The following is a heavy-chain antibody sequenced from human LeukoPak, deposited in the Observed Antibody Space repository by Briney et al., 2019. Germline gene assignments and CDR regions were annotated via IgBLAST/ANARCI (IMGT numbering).Heavy chain of an antibody. CDR1: GFTFSSYG. D-gene: IGHD4-17*01. CDR3: AKDWYSEDYGDVPSSMDV. CDR2: ISYGGGNK. Sequence: GGSLRLSCAASGFTFSSYGMHWVRQAPGKGLEWVAVISYGGGNKYYADSVKGRFTISRDNSKNTLYLQMNSLRAEDTAVYYCAKDWYSEDYGDVPSSMDVWGQGTTVTVSS. V-gene: IGHV3-30*18. J-gene: IGHJ6*02.